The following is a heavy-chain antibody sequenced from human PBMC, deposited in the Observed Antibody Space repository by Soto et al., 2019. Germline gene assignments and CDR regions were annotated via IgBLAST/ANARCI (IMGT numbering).Heavy chain of an antibody. V-gene: IGHV1-69*13. J-gene: IGHJ6*04. CDR2: IIPIFGTA. CDR3: ARGRDYYHGMDV. Sequence: SVKVSCKASGGTFSSYAISWVRQAPGQGLEWMGGIIPIFGTANYAQKFQGRVTITADESTSTAYMELSSLRSEDTAVYYCARGRDYYHGMDVWGKGNTGTVSS. CDR1: GGTFSSYA.